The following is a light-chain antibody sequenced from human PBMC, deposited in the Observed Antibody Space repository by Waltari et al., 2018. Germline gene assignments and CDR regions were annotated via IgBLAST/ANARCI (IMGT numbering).Light chain of an antibody. Sequence: QSALTHPASVSGSPAQSITISCSGTSSDTGAHNYVSWYQQHPGKAPRLLLYDVSSRPSGVPNRFSGSKSGNTASLTISGLQADDDADYYCSSYAGGNSLGIFGAGTKLTVL. V-gene: IGLV2-14*03. CDR3: SSYAGGNSLGI. CDR1: SSDTGAHNY. J-gene: IGLJ2*01. CDR2: DVS.